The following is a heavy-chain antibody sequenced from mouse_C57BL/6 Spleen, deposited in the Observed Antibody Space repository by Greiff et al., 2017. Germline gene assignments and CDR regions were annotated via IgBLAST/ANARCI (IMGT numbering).Heavy chain of an antibody. V-gene: IGHV1-54*01. CDR3: AGREYDYDEDYYAMDY. D-gene: IGHD2-4*01. CDR1: GYAFTNYL. Sequence: VQLQEPGAELVRPGTSVKVSCKASGYAFTNYLIEWVKQRPGQGLEWIGVINPGGGGTNYNEKFKGKATLTADKSSSTAYMQLSSLTSEDSAVYFCAGREYDYDEDYYAMDYWGQGTSVTVSS. CDR2: INPGGGGT. J-gene: IGHJ4*01.